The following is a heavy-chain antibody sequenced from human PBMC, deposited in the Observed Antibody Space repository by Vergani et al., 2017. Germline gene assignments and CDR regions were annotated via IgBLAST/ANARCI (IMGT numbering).Heavy chain of an antibody. V-gene: IGHV4-61*02. CDR2: IYTSGST. CDR3: AREGGVVVVPAATYYFDY. J-gene: IGHJ4*02. D-gene: IGHD2-2*01. CDR1: GGSISSGSYY. Sequence: QVQLQESGPGLVKPSQTLSLTCTVSGGSISSGSYYWSWIRPPAGKGLEWIGRIYTSGSTNYNPSLKSRVTISVDTSKNQFSLKLSSGTAADTAVYYCAREGGVVVVPAATYYFDYWGQGTLVTVSS.